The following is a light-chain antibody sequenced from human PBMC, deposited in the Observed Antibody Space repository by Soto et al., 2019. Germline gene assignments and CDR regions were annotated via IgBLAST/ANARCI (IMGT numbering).Light chain of an antibody. V-gene: IGKV3-20*01. CDR2: GAS. J-gene: IGKJ1*01. CDR1: QSLSSSF. CDR3: QQFNYSPWT. Sequence: EVVLTQSPGTLSLSPGERATLSCRASQSLSSSFLAWYQQAPGQAPRLLIYGASSRATGIPDRFSSSGSGTDFTLTISRLEPEDFAVYYCQQFNYSPWTFGQGTKVDIK.